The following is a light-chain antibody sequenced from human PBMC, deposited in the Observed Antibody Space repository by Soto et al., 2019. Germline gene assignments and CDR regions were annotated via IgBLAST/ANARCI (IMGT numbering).Light chain of an antibody. J-gene: IGLJ3*02. CDR2: EVN. Sequence: QSVLTQPASVSGSPGQSITISCTGTSSDVGGYDYVSWYQQHPGKVPKLIIYEVNSRPSGISYRFSGSKSGNTASLTISGPQAEDEADYYCSSYTGISTQVFGGGTKLTVL. V-gene: IGLV2-14*01. CDR3: SSYTGISTQV. CDR1: SSDVGGYDY.